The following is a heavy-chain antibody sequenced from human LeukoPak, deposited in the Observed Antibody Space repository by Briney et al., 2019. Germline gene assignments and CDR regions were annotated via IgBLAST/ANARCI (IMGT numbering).Heavy chain of an antibody. CDR3: AREGYDFWSGYYDY. V-gene: IGHV4-30-4*01. D-gene: IGHD3-3*01. J-gene: IGHJ4*02. CDR2: IYCSGST. Sequence: SETLSLTCTVSGGSISSGDHYWSWIRQPPGKVLEWIGYIYCSGSTYYNPSLKSRLTISVDTSKNQFSLKLSSVTAADTAVYYCAREGYDFWSGYYDYWGQGTLVTVSS. CDR1: GGSISSGDHY.